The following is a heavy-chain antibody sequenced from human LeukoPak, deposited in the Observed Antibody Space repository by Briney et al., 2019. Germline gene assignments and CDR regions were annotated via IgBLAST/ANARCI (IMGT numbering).Heavy chain of an antibody. D-gene: IGHD4-23*01. J-gene: IGHJ4*02. CDR2: ISGSGGST. CDR1: GFTFSSYA. CDR3: ANLLPHDYGGKEVDY. Sequence: PGGSLRLSCAASGFTFSSYAMSWVRQAPGKGLEWVSAISGSGGSTYYADSVKGRFTISRDNSKNTLYLQMNSLRAEDTAVYYCANLLPHDYGGKEVDYWGQGTLVTVSS. V-gene: IGHV3-23*01.